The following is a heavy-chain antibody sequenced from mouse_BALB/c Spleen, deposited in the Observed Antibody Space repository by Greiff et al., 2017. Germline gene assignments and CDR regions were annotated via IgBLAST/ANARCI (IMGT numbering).Heavy chain of an antibody. CDR1: GFAFSSYD. CDR3: ARLGANWDAWFAY. D-gene: IGHD4-1*01. CDR2: ISSGGGST. Sequence: EVQGVESGGGLVKPGGSLKLSCAASGFAFSSYDMSWVRQTPEKRLEWVAYISSGGGSTYYPDTVKGRFTISRDNAKNTLYLQMSSLKSEDTAMYYCARLGANWDAWFAYWGQGTLVTVSA. J-gene: IGHJ3*01. V-gene: IGHV5-12-1*01.